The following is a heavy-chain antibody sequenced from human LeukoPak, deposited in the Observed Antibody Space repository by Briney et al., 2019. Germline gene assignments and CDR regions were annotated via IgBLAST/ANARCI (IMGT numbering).Heavy chain of an antibody. V-gene: IGHV4-59*02. Sequence: SETLSLTCTVSGGSVIGSYWTWIQQSPGGSLQYLGYIYNTVDVNYSPSLKSRVTISIDMSRNQVSLRLTSVTAADTAIYYCARSRHYDTTGFNPSYYLDSWGQGALVTVAS. CDR1: GGSVIGSY. CDR2: IYNTVDV. D-gene: IGHD3-22*01. CDR3: ARSRHYDTTGFNPSYYLDS. J-gene: IGHJ4*02.